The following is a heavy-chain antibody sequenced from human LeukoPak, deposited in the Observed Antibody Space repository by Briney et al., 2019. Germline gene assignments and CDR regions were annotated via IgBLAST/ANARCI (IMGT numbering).Heavy chain of an antibody. CDR1: GGTFSSYA. V-gene: IGHV1-69*06. CDR2: IIPIFGTA. Sequence: GASVKVSCKASGGTFSSYAISWVRQAPGQGLEWMGGIIPIFGTANYAQKFQGRVTITADKSTSTAYMELSSLRSEDTAVYYCASPYSYGTYYYYMDVWGKGTTVTVSS. J-gene: IGHJ6*03. D-gene: IGHD5-18*01. CDR3: ASPYSYGTYYYYMDV.